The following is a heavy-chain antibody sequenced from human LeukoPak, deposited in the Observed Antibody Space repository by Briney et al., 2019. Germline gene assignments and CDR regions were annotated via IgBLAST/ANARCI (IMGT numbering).Heavy chain of an antibody. Sequence: GGSLRLSCAASGLTFSDHAMSWFRQAPGKGLEWVAGITSGFTPHYADSVKGRFTISRDNSRNTFHLQLNSLRAEDTAIYYCAKDYSESRVADVFFEYWGQGTLVTVSS. V-gene: IGHV3-23*01. CDR1: GLTFSDHA. J-gene: IGHJ4*02. CDR3: AKDYSESRVADVFFEY. CDR2: ITSGFTP. D-gene: IGHD2-15*01.